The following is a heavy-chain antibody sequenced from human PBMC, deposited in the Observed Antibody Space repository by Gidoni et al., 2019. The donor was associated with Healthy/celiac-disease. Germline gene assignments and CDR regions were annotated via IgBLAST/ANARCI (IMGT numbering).Heavy chain of an antibody. D-gene: IGHD3-16*01. Sequence: QLQLQESGPGLVKPSETLSLTCPVSGGSISSSSYYWGWIRQPTGKGLEWIGSIYYSGSTYYNPSLKSRVTISVDTSKNQFSLKLSSVTAADTAVYYCARLTGSYGGYWGQGTLVTVSS. J-gene: IGHJ4*02. CDR2: IYYSGST. CDR3: ARLTGSYGGY. CDR1: GGSISSSSYY. V-gene: IGHV4-39*01.